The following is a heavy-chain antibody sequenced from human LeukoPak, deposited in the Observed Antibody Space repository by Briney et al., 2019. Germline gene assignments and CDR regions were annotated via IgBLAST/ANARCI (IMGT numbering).Heavy chain of an antibody. CDR2: ISYDGSYK. D-gene: IGHD6-19*01. CDR1: GFTFSSYG. CDR3: AKGERGIAVAGLDY. V-gene: IGHV3-30*18. J-gene: IGHJ4*02. Sequence: GGSLRLSCAASGFTFSSYGMHWVRQAPGKGLEWMAVISYDGSYKYYADSVKGRFTISRDNSKNTLYLQMDSLRAEDTALYYCAKGERGIAVAGLDYWGQGTLVTVSS.